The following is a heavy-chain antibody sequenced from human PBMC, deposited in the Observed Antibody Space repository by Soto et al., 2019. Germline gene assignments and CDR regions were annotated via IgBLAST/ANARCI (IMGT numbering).Heavy chain of an antibody. CDR3: ARHGVGSGYYQLDYYFSYMDV. D-gene: IGHD3-3*01. V-gene: IGHV5-51*01. CDR1: RYNFTTSW. CDR2: IYPGDSDT. J-gene: IGHJ6*03. Sequence: EVQLVQSGAEVKKPGESLKISCKGSRYNFTTSWIGWVRQMPGKGLEWMGIIYPGDSDTRYSPSFQGQVTISADRSTSTAYLQWSSLKASDTAMYYCARHGVGSGYYQLDYYFSYMDVWGKGTAVTVSS.